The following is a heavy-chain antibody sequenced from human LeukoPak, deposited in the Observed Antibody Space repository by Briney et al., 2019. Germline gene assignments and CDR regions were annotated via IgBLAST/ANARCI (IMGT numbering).Heavy chain of an antibody. Sequence: SETLSLTCTVSGGSISSSSWYWGWIRQPPGKGLEWIGSIYYSGSTYYNPSLKSRVTISVDTSKNQFSLKLSSVTAADTAVYYCARREGGGLFDYWGQGTLVTVSS. V-gene: IGHV4-39*01. CDR2: IYYSGST. J-gene: IGHJ4*02. CDR3: ARREGGGLFDY. D-gene: IGHD2-15*01. CDR1: GGSISSSSWY.